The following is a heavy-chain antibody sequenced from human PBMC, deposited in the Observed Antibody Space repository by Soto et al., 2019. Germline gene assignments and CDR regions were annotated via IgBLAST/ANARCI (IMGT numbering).Heavy chain of an antibody. CDR2: ISSPSISI. CDR1: GFTFSSYS. Sequence: AGGSLRLSCAASGFTFSSYSMNWVRQAPGKGLEWVSSISSPSISIYYADSVRGRFTISRDNDKNSLYLQMNSLRDEDTAVYYCARDRGADTATIFDYWGQGTLVTVSS. V-gene: IGHV3-48*02. J-gene: IGHJ4*02. D-gene: IGHD5-18*01. CDR3: ARDRGADTATIFDY.